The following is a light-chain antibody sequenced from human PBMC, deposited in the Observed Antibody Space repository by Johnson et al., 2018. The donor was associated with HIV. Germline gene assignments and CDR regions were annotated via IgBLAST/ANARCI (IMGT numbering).Light chain of an antibody. Sequence: QSVLTQPPSVSAAPGQKVTISCSGSSSNIGNNYVSWYQQLPGTAPKLLIYDNNKRPSGIPDRFSGSKSGTSATLGITGLQTGDEAGYHCGTWDSSLRAYVLRTGTKVTV. CDR2: DNN. V-gene: IGLV1-51*01. CDR1: SSNIGNNY. J-gene: IGLJ1*01. CDR3: GTWDSSLRAYV.